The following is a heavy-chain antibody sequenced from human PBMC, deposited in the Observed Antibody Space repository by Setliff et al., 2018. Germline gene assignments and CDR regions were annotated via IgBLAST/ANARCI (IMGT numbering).Heavy chain of an antibody. CDR1: GASISSNY. CDR3: ASTPRRGLDIRTRVGAFDS. J-gene: IGHJ4*02. V-gene: IGHV4-59*01. D-gene: IGHD1-26*01. Sequence: KTSETLSLTRSVSGASISSNYWSWIRQSPGKGLEWIGYLYYNGTTRFGPSLKSRATISLDTSRNQFSLRLTSVTAADTAVYYCASTPRRGLDIRTRVGAFDSWGQGTVVTVSS. CDR2: LYYNGTT.